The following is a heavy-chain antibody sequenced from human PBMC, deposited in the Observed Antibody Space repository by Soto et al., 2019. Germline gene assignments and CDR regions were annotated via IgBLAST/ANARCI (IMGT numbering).Heavy chain of an antibody. CDR3: ARGEFGELRSFDY. CDR2: INHSGST. D-gene: IGHD3-10*01. J-gene: IGHJ4*02. Sequence: SETLSLTCAVYGGSFSGYYWSWIRQPPGKGLEWIGEINHSGSTNYNPSLKSRVTISVDTSKNQFSLKLSSVTAADTAVYYCARGEFGELRSFDYWGQGTLVTVSS. CDR1: GGSFSGYY. V-gene: IGHV4-34*01.